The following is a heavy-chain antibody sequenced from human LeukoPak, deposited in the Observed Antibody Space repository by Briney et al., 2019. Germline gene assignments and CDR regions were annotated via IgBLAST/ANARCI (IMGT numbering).Heavy chain of an antibody. CDR1: GLTFSNYA. J-gene: IGHJ3*02. CDR2: LSGSGGAT. Sequence: GGSLRLSCAASGLTFSNYALTWVRLAPGKGLEWVSSLSGSGGATWYAGSVKGRFTISRDNSKNTLYLRMNSLRAEDTAVYYCAKDRTPYSRSGGYYLGAFDIWGHGTLVTVSS. CDR3: AKDRTPYSRSGGYYLGAFDI. D-gene: IGHD3-10*01. V-gene: IGHV3-23*01.